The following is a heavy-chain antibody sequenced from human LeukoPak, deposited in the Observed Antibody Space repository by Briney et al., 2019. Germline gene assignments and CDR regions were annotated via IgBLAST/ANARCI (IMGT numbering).Heavy chain of an antibody. V-gene: IGHV4-34*01. CDR2: INHSGST. CDR3: ARGVYVWGSYRHDAFDI. J-gene: IGHJ3*02. CDR1: GGSFSGYY. Sequence: PSETLSLTCAVYGGSFSGYYWNWIRQPPGKGLEWIGEINHSGSTNYNLSLKSRVTISVDTSKNHFSLNLSSVTAADTAVYYCARGVYVWGSYRHDAFDIWGQGTMVTVSS. D-gene: IGHD3-16*02.